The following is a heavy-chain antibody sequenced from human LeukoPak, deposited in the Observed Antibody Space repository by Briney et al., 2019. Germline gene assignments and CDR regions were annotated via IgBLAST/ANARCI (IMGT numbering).Heavy chain of an antibody. D-gene: IGHD6-19*01. Sequence: SVKVSCKASGGTFSSYAISWVRQAPGQGLEWMGGIIPIFGTANYAQKFQGRVTITADESTSTAYMELSSLRSEDTAVYYCARALGYIAVADIWFDPWGQGTLVTVSS. CDR3: ARALGYIAVADIWFDP. J-gene: IGHJ5*02. V-gene: IGHV1-69*13. CDR1: GGTFSSYA. CDR2: IIPIFGTA.